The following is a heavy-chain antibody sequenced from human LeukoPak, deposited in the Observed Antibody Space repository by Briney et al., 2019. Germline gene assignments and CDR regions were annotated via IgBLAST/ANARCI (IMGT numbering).Heavy chain of an antibody. V-gene: IGHV1-69*01. J-gene: IGHJ4*02. CDR1: GGTFSSYA. CDR2: IIPIFGTA. Sequence: ASVKVSCKASGGTFSSYAISWVRQAPGQGLEWMGGIIPIFGTANYAQKFQGRVTITADESTSTAYMELSSLRSEDTAVYYCARSGIAVAGDFDYWGQGTLVTVSS. D-gene: IGHD6-19*01. CDR3: ARSGIAVAGDFDY.